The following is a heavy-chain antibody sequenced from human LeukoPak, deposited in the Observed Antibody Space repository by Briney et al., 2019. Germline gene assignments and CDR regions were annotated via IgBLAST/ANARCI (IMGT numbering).Heavy chain of an antibody. CDR3: ARDFPTGSGWYWPLSAGDY. CDR2: ISSSSSYI. CDR1: GFTFSSYR. D-gene: IGHD6-19*01. J-gene: IGHJ4*02. Sequence: GGSLRLSCAASGFTFSSYRMNWVRQAPGKGLEWVSSISSSSSYIYYADSVKGRFTISRDNAKNSLYLQMNSLRAEDTAVYYCARDFPTGSGWYWPLSAGDYWGQGTLVTVSS. V-gene: IGHV3-21*01.